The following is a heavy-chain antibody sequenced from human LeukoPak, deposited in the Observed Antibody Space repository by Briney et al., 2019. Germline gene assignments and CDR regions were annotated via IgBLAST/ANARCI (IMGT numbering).Heavy chain of an antibody. Sequence: SETLSLTCSVSGDSFINYYWSWIRQPAGKGLEWIGRIYTSGGVNYNPSPKSRVTISVDTSKNQFSLEVSSVTAADTAVYYCARAPGYCSTTSCEYYYYMDVWGKGTTVTVSS. D-gene: IGHD2-2*01. V-gene: IGHV4-4*07. CDR3: ARAPGYCSTTSCEYYYYMDV. CDR1: GDSFINYY. CDR2: IYTSGGV. J-gene: IGHJ6*03.